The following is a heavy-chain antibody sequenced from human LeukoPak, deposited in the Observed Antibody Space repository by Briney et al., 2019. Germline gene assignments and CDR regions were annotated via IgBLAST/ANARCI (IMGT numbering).Heavy chain of an antibody. CDR1: GFTFSSYG. CDR3: ARDTRGGLWFGELFRDDYYYYYMDV. J-gene: IGHJ6*03. CDR2: IKQDGREK. Sequence: PGGSLRLSCAASGFTFSSYGMSWVREAPGKGQVGVANIKQDGREKYYVDSVKGRFTISRDNAKNSLYLQMNSLRAEDTAVYYCARDTRGGLWFGELFRDDYYYYYMDVWGKGTTVTVSS. V-gene: IGHV3-7*01. D-gene: IGHD3-10*01.